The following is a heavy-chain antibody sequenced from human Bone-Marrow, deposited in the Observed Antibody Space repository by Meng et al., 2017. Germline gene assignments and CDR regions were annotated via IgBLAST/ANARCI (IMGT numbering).Heavy chain of an antibody. D-gene: IGHD3-22*01. V-gene: IGHV3-64*01. CDR1: GFTFSSYA. CDR3: ARGYYYQIGAFDI. J-gene: IGHJ3*02. CDR2: ISSNGGST. Sequence: GESLKISCAASGFTFSSYAMHWVRQAPGKGLEYVSAISSNGGSTYYANSVKGRFTISRDNSKNTLYLQMGSLRAEDMAVYYCARGYYYQIGAFDIWGQGTMVTGSS.